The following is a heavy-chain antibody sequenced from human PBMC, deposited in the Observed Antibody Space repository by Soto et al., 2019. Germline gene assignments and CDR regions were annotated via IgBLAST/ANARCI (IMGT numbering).Heavy chain of an antibody. J-gene: IGHJ5*02. D-gene: IGHD3-22*01. V-gene: IGHV3-23*01. CDR2: ITSSGAA. CDR1: GFTFNNYA. Sequence: DVQLLESGGDLAQPGGSLRLSCEASGFTFNNYAIAWVRQAPGKGLEWVSGITSSGAAYYADSVKGRFTISRDNSKNTLYLQMNSLRAEDTAVYYCAKGESSVSARDFDTWGQGTLVTVSS. CDR3: AKGESSVSARDFDT.